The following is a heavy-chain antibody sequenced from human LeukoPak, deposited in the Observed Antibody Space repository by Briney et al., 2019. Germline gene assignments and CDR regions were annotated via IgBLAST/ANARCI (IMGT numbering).Heavy chain of an antibody. CDR1: GYTFTSYS. CDR3: ARASDPWLQLT. D-gene: IGHD5-24*01. V-gene: IGHV1-18*01. J-gene: IGHJ5*02. CDR2: ISAYNGNT. Sequence: ASVKVSFKASGYTFTSYSISWVRQAPGQGLEWMGWISAYNGNTIYAQKVKGRVTMTTDTSTSTAYMELRSLKSDDTAVYYCARASDPWLQLTWGQGTLVTVSS.